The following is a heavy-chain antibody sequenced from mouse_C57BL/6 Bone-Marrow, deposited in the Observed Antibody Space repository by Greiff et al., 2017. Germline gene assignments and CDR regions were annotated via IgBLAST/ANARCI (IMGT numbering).Heavy chain of an antibody. J-gene: IGHJ4*01. Sequence: VQLKESGGDLVKPGGSLKLSCAASGFTFSSYGMSWVRQTPDKRLEWVATISSGGSYTYYPDSVKGRFTISRDNATNTLYLQMSSLKSEDTAMYYCARRGYYYAMDYWGQGTSVTVSS. V-gene: IGHV5-6*01. CDR2: ISSGGSYT. CDR1: GFTFSSYG. CDR3: ARRGYYYAMDY.